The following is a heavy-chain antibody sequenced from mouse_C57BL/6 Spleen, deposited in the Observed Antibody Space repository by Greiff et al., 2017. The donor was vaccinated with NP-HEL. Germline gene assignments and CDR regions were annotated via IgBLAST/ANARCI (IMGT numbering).Heavy chain of an antibody. CDR1: GYTFTDYN. D-gene: IGHD1-1*01. Sequence: EVQLQQSGPELVKPGASVKMSCKASGYTFTDYNMHWVKQSHGKSLEWIGYINPNNGGTSYNQKFKGKATLTVNKSSSTAYMELRSLTSEDSAVYYCARSAPSSSYRYYAMDYWGQGTSVTVSS. CDR3: ARSAPSSSYRYYAMDY. CDR2: INPNNGGT. V-gene: IGHV1-22*01. J-gene: IGHJ4*01.